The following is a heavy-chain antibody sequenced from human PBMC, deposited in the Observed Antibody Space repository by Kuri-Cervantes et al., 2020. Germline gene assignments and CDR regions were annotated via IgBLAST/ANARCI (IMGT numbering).Heavy chain of an antibody. CDR2: IYSGGST. Sequence: GESLKISCAASGFTVSSNYMSWVRQAPGKGLEWVSVIYSGGSTYYADSVKGRFTISRDNAKNSLYLQMNSLRAEDTAVYYCARLRDFWSGYYSPAGDYWGQGTLVTVSS. CDR1: GFTVSSNY. V-gene: IGHV3-53*01. CDR3: ARLRDFWSGYYSPAGDY. D-gene: IGHD3-3*01. J-gene: IGHJ4*02.